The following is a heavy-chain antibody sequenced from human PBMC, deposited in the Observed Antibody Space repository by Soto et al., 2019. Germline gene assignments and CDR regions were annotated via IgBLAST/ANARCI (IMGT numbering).Heavy chain of an antibody. V-gene: IGHV4-30-4*08. CDR3: ARDGIAVANERGMDV. J-gene: IGHJ6*02. D-gene: IGHD6-19*01. Sequence: QVQLQESGPGLVKPSQTLSLTCTVSGGSISSGGYYWSWIRQHPGKGLEWIGYIYYSGSTYYNPSLKSRVTISVDTSKNQFSLKLSSVTAADTAVYYCARDGIAVANERGMDVWGQGTTVTVSS. CDR2: IYYSGST. CDR1: GGSISSGGYY.